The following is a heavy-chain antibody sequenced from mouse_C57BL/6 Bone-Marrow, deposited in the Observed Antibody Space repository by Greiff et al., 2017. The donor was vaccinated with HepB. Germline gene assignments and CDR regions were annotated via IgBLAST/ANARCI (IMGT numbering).Heavy chain of an antibody. CDR1: GYSITSGYY. V-gene: IGHV3-6*01. CDR3: ARLLVHWYFDV. D-gene: IGHD6-2*01. Sequence: EVQVVESGPGLVKPSQSLSLTCSVTGYSITSGYYWNWIRQFPGNKLEWMGYISYDGSNNYNPSLKNRISITRDTTKNQSFLKLNSVTTEDTATYYCARLLVHWYFDVWGTGTTVTVSS. CDR2: ISYDGSN. J-gene: IGHJ1*03.